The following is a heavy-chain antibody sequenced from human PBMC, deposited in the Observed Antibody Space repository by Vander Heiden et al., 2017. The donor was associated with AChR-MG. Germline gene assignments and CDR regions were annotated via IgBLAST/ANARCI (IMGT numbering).Heavy chain of an antibody. J-gene: IGHJ6*02. CDR3: GRRGKGGLDV. Sequence: EVQLVQSGAEVKKPGESLKISCKGSGYIFTSYWIGWVRHMPGKGLEWMGVMYPPDSDSRYSPSFQGHVTMSADKSISTAYLQWSSLKASDTAIYYCGRRGKGGLDVWGQGTSGTVSS. CDR1: GYIFTSYW. V-gene: IGHV5-51*01. CDR2: MYPPDSDS.